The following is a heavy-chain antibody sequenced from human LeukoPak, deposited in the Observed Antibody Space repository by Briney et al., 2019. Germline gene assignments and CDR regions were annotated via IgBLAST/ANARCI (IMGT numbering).Heavy chain of an antibody. CDR2: ISYDGSNK. Sequence: PGGSLRLSCAASGSTFSSYGMHWVRQAPGKGLEWVAVISYDGSNKYYADSVKGRFTISRDNSKNTLYLQMNSLRAEDTAVYYCAKDHCSSTSCYVWDYWGQGTLVTVSS. CDR3: AKDHCSSTSCYVWDY. J-gene: IGHJ4*02. V-gene: IGHV3-30*18. CDR1: GSTFSSYG. D-gene: IGHD2-2*01.